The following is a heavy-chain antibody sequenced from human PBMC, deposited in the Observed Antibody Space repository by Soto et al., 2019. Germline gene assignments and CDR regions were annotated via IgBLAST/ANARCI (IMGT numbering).Heavy chain of an antibody. CDR2: ISGSGGST. J-gene: IGHJ4*02. D-gene: IGHD3-22*01. Sequence: PGGSLRLSCAASGFTFSSYAMSWVRQAPGKGLEWVSAISGSGGSTYYADSVKGRFTISRDNSKNTLYLQMNSLRAEDTAVYYCAKRTDSSGCSYYFDYWGQGTLVTVSS. V-gene: IGHV3-23*01. CDR1: GFTFSSYA. CDR3: AKRTDSSGCSYYFDY.